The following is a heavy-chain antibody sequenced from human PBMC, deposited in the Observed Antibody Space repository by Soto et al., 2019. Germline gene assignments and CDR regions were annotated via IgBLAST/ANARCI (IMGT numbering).Heavy chain of an antibody. CDR2: IYYSGST. J-gene: IGHJ4*02. V-gene: IGHV4-39*01. CDR1: GGSISSSSYY. Sequence: SETLSLTCTVSGGSISSSSYYWGWICQPPGKGLEWIGSIYYSGSTYYNPSLKSRVTISVDTSKNQFSLKLSSMTAADTAVYYCARPWVGSGSFDYWGQGTLVTVSS. CDR3: ARPWVGSGSFDY. D-gene: IGHD3-10*01.